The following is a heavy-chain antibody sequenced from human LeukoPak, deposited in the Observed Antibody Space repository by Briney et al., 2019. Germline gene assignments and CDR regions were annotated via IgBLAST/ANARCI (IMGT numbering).Heavy chain of an antibody. J-gene: IGHJ3*02. Sequence: KPSETLSLTCTVSGGSISSYYWSWIRQPPGKGLEWIGYIYDSGSTNYNPSLKSRVTISVDTSKNQFSLKLSSVTAADTAVYYCARSERGYGLMDIWGQGTMVTVSS. V-gene: IGHV4-59*01. CDR2: IYDSGST. CDR3: ARSERGYGLMDI. CDR1: GGSISSYY. D-gene: IGHD3-10*01.